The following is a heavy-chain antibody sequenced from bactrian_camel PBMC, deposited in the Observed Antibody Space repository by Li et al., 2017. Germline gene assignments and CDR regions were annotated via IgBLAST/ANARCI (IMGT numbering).Heavy chain of an antibody. J-gene: IGHJ4*01. CDR2: LDSYAAA. Sequence: GSVQAGGSLRLSCRVYGLNLLNNCVAWFRQTPGKEREAVATLDSYAAARYANPVKGRFTISRDSDTDTVYLQMNSLQPEDTGMCYCAAKRYGGMMCTLQVEFNYWGQGTQVTVS. V-gene: IGHV3S55*01. CDR1: GLNLLNNC. CDR3: AAKRYGGMMCTLQVEFNY. D-gene: IGHD6*01.